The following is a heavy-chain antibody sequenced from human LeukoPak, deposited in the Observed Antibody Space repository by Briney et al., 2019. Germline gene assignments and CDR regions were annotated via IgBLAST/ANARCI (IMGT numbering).Heavy chain of an antibody. Sequence: GSSVKVSCKASGGTFSSYAISWVRQAPGQGLEWMGRISAYNGNTNYAQKLQGRVTMTTDTSTSTAYMELRSLRSDDTAVYYCARARSRYSYDHNYYMDVWGKGTTVTVSS. D-gene: IGHD5-18*01. CDR1: GGTFSSYA. CDR2: ISAYNGNT. CDR3: ARARSRYSYDHNYYMDV. V-gene: IGHV1-18*01. J-gene: IGHJ6*03.